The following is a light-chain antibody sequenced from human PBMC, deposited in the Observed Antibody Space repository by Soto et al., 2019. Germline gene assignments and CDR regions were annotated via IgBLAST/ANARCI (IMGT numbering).Light chain of an antibody. CDR3: SSYTSSTTL. Sequence: QSVLTQPASVSGSPGQSIAISCTGSSSDIGAYNYVSWYQLHPGKAPTLIISGVTNRPSGVSDRFSGSKSGNTASLTISGVQAEDEAYYYCSSYTSSTTLFGGGTKVTVL. J-gene: IGLJ2*01. CDR1: SSDIGAYNY. V-gene: IGLV2-14*03. CDR2: GVT.